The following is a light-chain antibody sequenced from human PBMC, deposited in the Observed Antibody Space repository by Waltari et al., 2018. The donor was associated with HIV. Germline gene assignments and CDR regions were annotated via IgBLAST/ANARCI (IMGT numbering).Light chain of an antibody. CDR3: GTWDISLSVVV. V-gene: IGLV1-51*01. CDR1: SSNLENNY. CDR2: DNN. Sequence: TQPPSVSAAPGQKVTISCSGSSSNLENNYVSWYQQLPGTAPKLLIYDNNLRPSGIPDRFSGSKSGTSATLGITGLQTGDEADYYCGTWDISLSVVVFGGGTKLTVL. J-gene: IGLJ2*01.